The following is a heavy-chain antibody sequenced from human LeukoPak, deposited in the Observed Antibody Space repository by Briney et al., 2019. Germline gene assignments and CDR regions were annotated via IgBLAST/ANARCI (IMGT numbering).Heavy chain of an antibody. J-gene: IGHJ2*01. CDR3: AREDWDTATRNWYFDL. CDR1: GGSISSYY. D-gene: IGHD5-18*01. Sequence: SETLSLTCTVSGGSISSYYWSWIQQPAGKGLECIGHIYSSGSTIYNPSLKSRVAMSVDASKNQFSLKLSSVTAADTAVYYCAREDWDTATRNWYFDLWGRGTLVTVSS. V-gene: IGHV4-4*07. CDR2: IYSSGST.